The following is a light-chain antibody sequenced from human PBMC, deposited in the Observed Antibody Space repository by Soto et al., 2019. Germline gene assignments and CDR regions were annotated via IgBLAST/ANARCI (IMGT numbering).Light chain of an antibody. V-gene: IGLV9-49*03. CDR3: GADHGTGSNVFVV. Sequence: QAVVTQPPSASASLGASVTLTCTLNSGYTNYKVDWYQQRPGKGPRFVMRVGTGVIVGSKGDGIPDRFSVLGSGLNRYLTIKNIQEEDESDYYCGADHGTGSNVFVVFGGGTKVTVL. CDR1: SGYTNYK. CDR2: VGTGVIVG. J-gene: IGLJ2*01.